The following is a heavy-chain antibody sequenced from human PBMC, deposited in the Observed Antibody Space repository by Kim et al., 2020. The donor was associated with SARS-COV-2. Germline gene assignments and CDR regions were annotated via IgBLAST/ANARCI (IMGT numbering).Heavy chain of an antibody. J-gene: IGHJ5*02. CDR2: INHSGST. CDR1: GGSFSGYY. Sequence: SETLSLTCAVYGGSFSGYYWSWIRQPPGKGLEWIGEINHSGSTNYNPSLKSRVTISVDTSKNQFSLKLSSVTAADTAVYYCARKLGKGPGIRQRGIAAAGSYGFDPWGQGTLVTVSS. D-gene: IGHD6-13*01. V-gene: IGHV4-34*01. CDR3: ARKLGKGPGIRQRGIAAAGSYGFDP.